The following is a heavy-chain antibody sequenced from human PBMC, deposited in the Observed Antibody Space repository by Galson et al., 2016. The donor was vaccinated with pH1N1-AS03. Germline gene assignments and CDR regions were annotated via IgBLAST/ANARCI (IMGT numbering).Heavy chain of an antibody. D-gene: IGHD3-22*01. CDR1: GFNVSNYW. Sequence: SLRLSCAASGFNVSNYWMNRVRQAPGKGLVWVSLLNTDVSSTTYADSVKGRFTISRDNAKNTLYLQMNSLRAEDTAVYFCARVTDFYGSGGYSKLHAFDIWGQGTMVSVSS. J-gene: IGHJ3*02. V-gene: IGHV3-74*01. CDR2: LNTDVSST. CDR3: ARVTDFYGSGGYSKLHAFDI.